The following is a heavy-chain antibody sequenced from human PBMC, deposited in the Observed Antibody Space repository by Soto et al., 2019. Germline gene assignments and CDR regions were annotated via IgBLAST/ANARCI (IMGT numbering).Heavy chain of an antibody. CDR3: ARMASSGTLNWFDP. CDR1: GYTFINYD. Sequence: ASVKVSCKASGYTFINYDISWVRQATGQGLEWMGWVNPGSGKTGYANKFQGRVTMTRDASTSTAHLELSSLTSEDTAVYYCARMASSGTLNWFDPWGQGTLVTVSS. J-gene: IGHJ5*02. CDR2: VNPGSGKT. V-gene: IGHV1-8*02.